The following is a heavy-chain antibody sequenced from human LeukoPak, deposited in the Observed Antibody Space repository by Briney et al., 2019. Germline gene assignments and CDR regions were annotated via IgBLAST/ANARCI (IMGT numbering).Heavy chain of an antibody. CDR2: INPSGGST. CDR3: ATASPRTYYFDY. Sequence: ASVKVSCKASGYTFTSYYMHWVRQAPGQGLEWMGIINPSGGSTSYAQKFQGRVTMAEDTSTDTAYMELSSLRSEDTAVYYCATASPRTYYFDYWGQGTLVTVSS. J-gene: IGHJ4*02. V-gene: IGHV1-46*01. CDR1: GYTFTSYY. D-gene: IGHD1-14*01.